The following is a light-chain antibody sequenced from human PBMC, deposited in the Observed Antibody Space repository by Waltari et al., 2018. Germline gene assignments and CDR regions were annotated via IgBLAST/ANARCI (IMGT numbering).Light chain of an antibody. CDR2: YVT. CDR1: NSDVGGYNY. J-gene: IGLJ1*01. V-gene: IGLV2-14*03. CDR3: GSYTARSTYV. Sequence: QSALTQPASVSGSPGQSITISCTGANSDVGGYNYVSWYQQYPGKAPKLIIYYVTQRASGISNRWSGYKYVKTASLTISGLQTEDEAYYHCGSYTARSTYVFGTGTKVTVL.